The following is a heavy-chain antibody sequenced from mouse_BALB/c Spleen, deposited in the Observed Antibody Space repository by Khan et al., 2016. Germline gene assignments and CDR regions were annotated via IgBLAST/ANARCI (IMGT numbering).Heavy chain of an antibody. CDR2: INPSTGYT. D-gene: IGHD1-1*01. CDR1: GYTFTDYW. Sequence: QVQLQQSGAELAKPGASVKMSCKASGYTFTDYWMHWVKQRPGQGLEWIGYINPSTGYTEYNQKFKDKATLTADKSSSTAYMQLSSLTSEDSAVYYCGRSSYYYGSSYGWFAYWGQGTLVTVSA. J-gene: IGHJ3*01. V-gene: IGHV1-7*01. CDR3: GRSSYYYGSSYGWFAY.